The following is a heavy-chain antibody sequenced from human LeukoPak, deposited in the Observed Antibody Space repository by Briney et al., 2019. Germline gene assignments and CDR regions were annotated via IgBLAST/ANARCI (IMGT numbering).Heavy chain of an antibody. D-gene: IGHD6-19*01. J-gene: IGHJ6*03. CDR2: IYYSGST. CDR3: ARVVAVAGTYYYYYMDV. CDR1: GGSISSYY. Sequence: SETLSLTCTVSGGSISSYYWSWIRQPPGKGLEWIGYIYYSGSTNYNPSLKSRVTISLDTSKNQFSLKLSSATAADTAVYYCARVVAVAGTYYYYYMDVCGKGTTVTVSS. V-gene: IGHV4-59*01.